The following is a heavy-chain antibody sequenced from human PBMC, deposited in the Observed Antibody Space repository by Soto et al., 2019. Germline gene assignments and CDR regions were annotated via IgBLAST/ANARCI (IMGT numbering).Heavy chain of an antibody. D-gene: IGHD4-17*01. Sequence: QVPLVESWGGVVQPGRSLRLSCAASGFTFSSYAMHWVRQALGKGLEWVAVISYDGSNKYYADSVKGRFTIYRDNSKNTLYLQMNSLRAEDTAVYYCARDRTPYYGDYAGAFDIWGQGTMVTVSS. J-gene: IGHJ3*02. CDR3: ARDRTPYYGDYAGAFDI. V-gene: IGHV3-30-3*01. CDR2: ISYDGSNK. CDR1: GFTFSSYA.